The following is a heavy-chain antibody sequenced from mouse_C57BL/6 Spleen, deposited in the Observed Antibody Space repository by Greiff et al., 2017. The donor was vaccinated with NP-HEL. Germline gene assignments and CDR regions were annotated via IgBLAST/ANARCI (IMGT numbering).Heavy chain of an antibody. V-gene: IGHV1-80*01. CDR2: IYPGDGDT. D-gene: IGHD2-4*01. CDR1: GYAFSSYW. Sequence: VQLQQSGAELVKPGASVKISCKASGYAFSSYWMNWVKQRPGKGLEWIGQIYPGDGDTNYNGKFKGKATLTADKSSSTAYMQLSSLTSEDSAVYFWARSSYDYDGRYYAMDYWGQGTSVTVSS. CDR3: ARSSYDYDGRYYAMDY. J-gene: IGHJ4*01.